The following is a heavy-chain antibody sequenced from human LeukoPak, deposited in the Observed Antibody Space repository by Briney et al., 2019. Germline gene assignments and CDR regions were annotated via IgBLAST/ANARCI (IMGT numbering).Heavy chain of an antibody. J-gene: IGHJ4*02. CDR1: GGSISSHY. V-gene: IGHV4-59*11. CDR2: IHYIGTT. D-gene: IGHD3-10*01. Sequence: PSETLSLTCTVSGGSISSHYWSWIRQPPGKGLGWIGYIHYIGTTNSNPSLKSRVTISVDTSKNQFSLKLISVTAADTAVYYCARSAYFGSAFDYWGQGNLVTVSS. CDR3: ARSAYFGSAFDY.